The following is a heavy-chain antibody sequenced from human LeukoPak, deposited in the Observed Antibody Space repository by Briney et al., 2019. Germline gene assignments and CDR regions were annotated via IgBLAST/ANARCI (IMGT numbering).Heavy chain of an antibody. CDR1: GGSISSGSYY. J-gene: IGHJ4*02. Sequence: PSQTLSLTCTVSGGSISSGSYYWRWIRQPAGKGLEWIGRIYTSGSTNYNPSLKSRVTISVDTSKNQFSLKLSSVTAADTAVYYCASFNYGSGRIDYWGQGAQVTVSS. CDR3: ASFNYGSGRIDY. D-gene: IGHD3-10*01. V-gene: IGHV4-61*02. CDR2: IYTSGST.